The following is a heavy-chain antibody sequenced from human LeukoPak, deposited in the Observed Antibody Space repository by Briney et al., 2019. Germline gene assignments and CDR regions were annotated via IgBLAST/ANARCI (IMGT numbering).Heavy chain of an antibody. Sequence: GKSLKISCKGSGYTFTNYWIGWVRQMPGKGLEWMGSIYPSDSDTKYSPSFQGQVTISADKSITTAYLQWSSLKASDGAMYYCARLIPGYSLFDYWGQGTLVTVSS. CDR2: IYPSDSDT. CDR1: GYTFTNYW. J-gene: IGHJ4*02. V-gene: IGHV5-51*01. D-gene: IGHD5-18*01. CDR3: ARLIPGYSLFDY.